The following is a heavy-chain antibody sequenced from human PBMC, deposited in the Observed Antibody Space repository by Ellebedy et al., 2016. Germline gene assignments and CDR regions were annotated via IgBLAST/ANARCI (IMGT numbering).Heavy chain of an antibody. J-gene: IGHJ4*02. Sequence: SGPTLVXPTQTLTLTCTFSGFSLTTDGMRVSWIRQPPGRALEWLARIDWDDDEFYGTSLKTRVTISKDTSRNQVVLTMTNMDPVDTATYYCARIPIGTTLYDYWGQGTLVTVSS. V-gene: IGHV2-70*04. D-gene: IGHD2/OR15-2a*01. CDR2: IDWDDDE. CDR1: GFSLTTDGMR. CDR3: ARIPIGTTLYDY.